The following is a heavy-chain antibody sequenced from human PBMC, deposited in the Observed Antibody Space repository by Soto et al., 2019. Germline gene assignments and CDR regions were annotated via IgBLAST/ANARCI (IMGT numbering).Heavy chain of an antibody. Sequence: EVQLVESGGGLVQPGGSLRLSCAASGFTFSSYAMHWVRQAPGKGLEYVSAISSNGGSTYYANSVKGRFTISRDNSKNTLYLQMGSLRAEDMAVYYCARGTIQVRGYFDYWGQGTLVTVSS. CDR2: ISSNGGST. CDR3: ARGTIQVRGYFDY. V-gene: IGHV3-64*01. CDR1: GFTFSSYA. J-gene: IGHJ4*02. D-gene: IGHD3-16*01.